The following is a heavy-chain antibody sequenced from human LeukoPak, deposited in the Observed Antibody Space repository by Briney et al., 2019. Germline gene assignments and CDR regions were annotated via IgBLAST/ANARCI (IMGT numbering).Heavy chain of an antibody. J-gene: IGHJ4*02. Sequence: GESLKISCKGSGYIFTSYWIGWVRQMPGKGLEWMGIIYPGDSDTRYSPSFQGQVTISADKSISTASLQWSSLKASDTAMYYCARPAVAATPYFDYWGQGTLVTVSS. CDR1: GYIFTSYW. CDR2: IYPGDSDT. D-gene: IGHD2-15*01. CDR3: ARPAVAATPYFDY. V-gene: IGHV5-51*01.